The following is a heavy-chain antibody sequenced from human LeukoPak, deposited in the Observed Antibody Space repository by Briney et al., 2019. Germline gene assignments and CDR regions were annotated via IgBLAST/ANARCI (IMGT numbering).Heavy chain of an antibody. Sequence: GASVKVSCKASGGSFSNYVITWVRQAPGQGLEWMGGIIPIFGTANYAQKFQGRVTITADKSTSTAYMELSSLRSEDTAVYYCARGRRYSGYDLDYWGQGTLVTVSS. CDR3: ARGRRYSGYDLDY. D-gene: IGHD5-12*01. V-gene: IGHV1-69*06. CDR2: IIPIFGTA. CDR1: GGSFSNYV. J-gene: IGHJ4*02.